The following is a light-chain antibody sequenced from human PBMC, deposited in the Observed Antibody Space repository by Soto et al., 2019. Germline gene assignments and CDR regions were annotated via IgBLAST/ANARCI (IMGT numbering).Light chain of an antibody. Sequence: DIVMTQSPDSLAVSLGERATINCKSSQSLLYSSNNKNHLAWYQQKPGQPPKLLIYWASTRESGVPDRFSGSGSGTDFTLTISSLQAEDVAVYYCHQYYNSHTFGQGTKLEIK. CDR2: WAS. CDR1: QSLLYSSNNKNH. CDR3: HQYYNSHT. J-gene: IGKJ2*01. V-gene: IGKV4-1*01.